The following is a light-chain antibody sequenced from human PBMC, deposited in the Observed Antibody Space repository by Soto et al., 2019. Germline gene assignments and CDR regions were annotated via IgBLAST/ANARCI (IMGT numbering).Light chain of an antibody. Sequence: QSVLTQPPSVSAAPGQKVTISCSGSSSNIGNNYVYWYQQLPGTAPKLLIYDNNKRPSGIPDRFSGSKSGTSATLGITGLQTGDEDDYYCGTWDSSLSAVVFGGGTKLTVL. CDR1: SSNIGNNY. J-gene: IGLJ2*01. CDR2: DNN. V-gene: IGLV1-51*01. CDR3: GTWDSSLSAVV.